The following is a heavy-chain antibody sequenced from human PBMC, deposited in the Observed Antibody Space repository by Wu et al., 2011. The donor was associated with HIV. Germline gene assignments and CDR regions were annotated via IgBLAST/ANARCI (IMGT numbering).Heavy chain of an antibody. D-gene: IGHD2-8*01. V-gene: IGHV1-69*06. CDR2: LIPXFGAT. CDR1: GYTFTNYD. CDR3: ARAPNPGRYFDL. J-gene: IGHJ2*01. Sequence: KPGASVKVSCKASGYTFTNYDINWVRQATGQGLEWMGGLIPXFGATDYAQKFQGRITISADTSTTTVYMDLSSLRSEDTAVYFCARAPNPGRYFDLWGRGTLVTVSS.